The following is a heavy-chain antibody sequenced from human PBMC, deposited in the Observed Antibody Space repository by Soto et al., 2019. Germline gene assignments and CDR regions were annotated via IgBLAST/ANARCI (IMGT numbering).Heavy chain of an antibody. CDR3: VSPTTGATISPVSY. J-gene: IGHJ4*02. CDR2: INSDGSST. CDR1: GSTFSPYW. D-gene: IGHD5-12*01. Sequence: VQLVESGGGLVQPGGSLRLSCAASGSTFSPYWLHWVRQAPGKGLVWVSRINSDGSSTSYADSVKGRFTISRDNAKNTLALQMTSLRAEDTAVYYFVSPTTGATISPVSYGGQGTRVTVSS. V-gene: IGHV3-74*01.